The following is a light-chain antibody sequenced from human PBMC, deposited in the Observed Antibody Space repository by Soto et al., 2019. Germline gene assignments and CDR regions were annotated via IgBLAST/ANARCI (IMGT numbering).Light chain of an antibody. CDR3: QQSYSTPPWT. V-gene: IGKV1-39*01. CDR2: AAS. CDR1: QSISSY. Sequence: DIQMTQSPSSLSASVGDRVTITCRASQSISSYLNWYQQKPGKAPKLLIYAASSLQSGVPSRFSGSGSGTDCTLPISSLQPEDFATYYCQQSYSTPPWTFGQGTKVEIK. J-gene: IGKJ1*01.